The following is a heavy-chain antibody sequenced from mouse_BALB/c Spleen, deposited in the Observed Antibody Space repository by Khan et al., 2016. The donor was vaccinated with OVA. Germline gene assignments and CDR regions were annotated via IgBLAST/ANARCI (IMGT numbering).Heavy chain of an antibody. Sequence: QVQLQQSGAELARPGASVKMSCKASGYTFTSYTIHWIKERPGQGLEWIGYINPSNGYTNYNQKFKDKATLTTDKSSTTAYLQLSSLTSDDSAVYNCVREGADHKNDGWFAYWGQGTLVTVSA. J-gene: IGHJ3*01. CDR2: INPSNGYT. CDR1: GYTFTSYT. D-gene: IGHD2-12*01. V-gene: IGHV1-4*01. CDR3: VREGADHKNDGWFAY.